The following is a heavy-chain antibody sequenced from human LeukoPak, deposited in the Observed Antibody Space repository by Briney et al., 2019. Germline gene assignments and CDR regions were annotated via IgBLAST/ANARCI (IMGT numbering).Heavy chain of an antibody. CDR2: ISSSSSYI. CDR1: GFTFSSYS. Sequence: GGSLRLSCAASGFTFSSYSMNWVRQAPGKGLEWVSSISSSSSYIYYADSVKGRFTISRDNAKNSLYLQMNSLRAEDTAVYYCARVPPHYYDSSGYGGYYYGMDVWGQGTTVTVSS. CDR3: ARVPPHYYDSSGYGGYYYGMDV. V-gene: IGHV3-21*01. J-gene: IGHJ6*02. D-gene: IGHD3-22*01.